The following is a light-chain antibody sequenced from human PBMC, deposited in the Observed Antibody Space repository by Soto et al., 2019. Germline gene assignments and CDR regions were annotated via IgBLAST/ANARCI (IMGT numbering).Light chain of an antibody. V-gene: IGKV1-5*03. J-gene: IGKJ4*01. CDR2: KAS. Sequence: DIQMTQSPSTLSASVGDSVTITCRASQSISPWLAWYQQKPGKAPTLLIYKASSLEGGVPSRFSGSGSGTDFNITISSLQPDDFATSYCQQYNTSPLTFGGGTTVEMK. CDR1: QSISPW. CDR3: QQYNTSPLT.